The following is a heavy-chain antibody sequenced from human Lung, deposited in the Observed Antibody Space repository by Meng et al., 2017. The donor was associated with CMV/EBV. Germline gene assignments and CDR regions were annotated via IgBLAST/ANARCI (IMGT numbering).Heavy chain of an antibody. CDR3: ARLSGSYSWYFDL. J-gene: IGHJ2*01. CDR2: ISGSGGST. CDR1: GFTFSSNA. Sequence: ESXKISXAASGFTFSSNAISWVRQAPGKGLEWVSNISGSGGSTYYADSVKGRFTISRDNSKNTLYLQMNSLRADDTAVYYCARLSGSYSWYFDLWGRGALVTVSS. V-gene: IGHV3-23*01. D-gene: IGHD1-26*01.